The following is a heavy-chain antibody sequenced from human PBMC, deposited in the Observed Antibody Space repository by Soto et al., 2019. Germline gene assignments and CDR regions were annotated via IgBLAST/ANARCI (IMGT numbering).Heavy chain of an antibody. CDR1: GDSISSYY. V-gene: IGHV4-59*08. CDR3: ARGQWLRSPYYFDY. Sequence: PSETLSLTCTVSGDSISSYYWSWIRQPPGKGLQWIGYIYYSGSTNYNPSLKSRVTISVDTSKNQFSLKLSSVTAADTAVYYCARGQWLRSPYYFDYWGQGTQVTVSS. J-gene: IGHJ4*02. D-gene: IGHD5-12*01. CDR2: IYYSGST.